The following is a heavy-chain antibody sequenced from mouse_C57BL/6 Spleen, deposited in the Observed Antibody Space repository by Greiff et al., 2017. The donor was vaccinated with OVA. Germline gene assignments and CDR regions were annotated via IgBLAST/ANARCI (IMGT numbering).Heavy chain of an antibody. Sequence: VQLQQSGAELVRPGASVKLSCKASGYTFTDYYINWVKQRPGQGLEWIARIYPGSGNTYYNEKFKGKATLTAEKSSSTAYMQLSSLTSEDSAIYFCAREDYAMDDWGQGTSVTVSS. V-gene: IGHV1-76*01. CDR3: AREDYAMDD. CDR2: IYPGSGNT. CDR1: GYTFTDYY. J-gene: IGHJ4*01.